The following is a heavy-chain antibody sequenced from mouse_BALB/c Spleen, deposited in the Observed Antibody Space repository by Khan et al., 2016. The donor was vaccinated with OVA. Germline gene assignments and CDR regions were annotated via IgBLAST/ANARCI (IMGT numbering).Heavy chain of an antibody. D-gene: IGHD2-10*01. J-gene: IGHJ4*01. Sequence: QIQLVQSGPELKKPGETVKISCKASGYSFTNYGINWVKQSPGKALKWMGWINTYTGEPTYADDFKGRFAFSLETSANTAYLQINILKNDDTATYFCARPPYFSYTLDYWGQGTSGTVAP. CDR3: ARPPYFSYTLDY. V-gene: IGHV9-3-1*01. CDR1: GYSFTNYG. CDR2: INTYTGEP.